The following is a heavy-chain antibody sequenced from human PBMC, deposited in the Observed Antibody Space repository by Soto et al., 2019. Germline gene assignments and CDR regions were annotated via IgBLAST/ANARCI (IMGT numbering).Heavy chain of an antibody. CDR3: ARAARIAGFTAGRSRRGMDV. Sequence: SETLSLTCTVSGGSISSGGYYWSWIRQHPGKGLEWIGYIFYSGTTYYNPSLKSRVTISVDTSKNQFSLKLSSVTAADTAVYYCARAARIAGFTAGRSRRGMDVWGQGTTVTVSS. CDR1: GGSISSGGYY. CDR2: IFYSGTT. D-gene: IGHD6-13*01. J-gene: IGHJ6*02. V-gene: IGHV4-31*03.